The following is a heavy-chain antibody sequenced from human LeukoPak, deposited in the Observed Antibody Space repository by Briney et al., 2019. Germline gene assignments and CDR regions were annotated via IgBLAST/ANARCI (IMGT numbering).Heavy chain of an antibody. D-gene: IGHD1-26*01. V-gene: IGHV4-59*01. CDR1: GGSISSYY. CDR2: IYYSGST. CDR3: ARDSPQGATFDY. Sequence: SETLSLTCTVSGGSISSYYWSWIRQPPGKGLEWIGYIYYSGSTNYNPSLKSRVTISVDTSKNQFSLKLSSVTAADTAVYYCARDSPQGATFDYWGQGTLVTVSS. J-gene: IGHJ4*02.